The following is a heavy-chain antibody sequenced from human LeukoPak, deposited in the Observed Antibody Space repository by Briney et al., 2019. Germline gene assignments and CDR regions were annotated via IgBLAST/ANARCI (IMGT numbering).Heavy chain of an antibody. Sequence: GGSLRLSCAASGFTFSSSWMHWVRQAPGKGLVWVSRINPDGSSTTYADSVKGRFTISRDNAKNTLYLQMDSLRAEDTAVYYCVRALGANDYWARELWAPSPQ. D-gene: IGHD1-26*01. CDR3: VRALGANDY. V-gene: IGHV3-74*01. CDR1: GFTFSSSW. J-gene: IGHJ4*02. CDR2: INPDGSST.